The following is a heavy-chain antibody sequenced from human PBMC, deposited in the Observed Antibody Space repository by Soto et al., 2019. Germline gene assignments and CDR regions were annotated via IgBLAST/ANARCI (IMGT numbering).Heavy chain of an antibody. J-gene: IGHJ4*02. Sequence: XGCLRLSFAASGFTFSSYWMSWVRQAPGKGLEWVANIKQDGSEKYYVDSVKGRFTISRDKAKNSLYLQMNSLRAEDTAVYYCARDRTYYYDSSGRHWGQGTLVTVSS. CDR1: GFTFSSYW. D-gene: IGHD3-22*01. CDR3: ARDRTYYYDSSGRH. V-gene: IGHV3-7*01. CDR2: IKQDGSEK.